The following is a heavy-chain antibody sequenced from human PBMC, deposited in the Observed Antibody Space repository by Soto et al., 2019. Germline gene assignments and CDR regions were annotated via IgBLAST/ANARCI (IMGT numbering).Heavy chain of an antibody. J-gene: IGHJ6*02. D-gene: IGHD4-17*01. Sequence: PVGSLRLSCAASGFTFSDYYMSWIRQAPGKGLEWVSYISSSSSYTNYADSVKGRFTISRDNAKNSLYLQMNSLRAEDTAVYYCARAGGDYVRYYYYYGMDVWGQGTTVTVSS. CDR1: GFTFSDYY. CDR3: ARAGGDYVRYYYYYGMDV. V-gene: IGHV3-11*06. CDR2: ISSSSSYT.